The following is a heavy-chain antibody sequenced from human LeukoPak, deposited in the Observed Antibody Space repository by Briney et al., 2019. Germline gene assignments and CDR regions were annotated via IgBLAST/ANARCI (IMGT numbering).Heavy chain of an antibody. V-gene: IGHV1-8*03. Sequence: ASVKVSCKASGYTFTSHDINWVRQATGQGLEWMGWMNPNNGNAGYAQKFQGRVTITRNTSINTAYMELSSLRSEDTAVYYCARTIRTAIDRHWSDPWGQGTLVTVSS. CDR2: MNPNNGNA. CDR3: ARTIRTAIDRHWSDP. CDR1: GYTFTSHD. J-gene: IGHJ5*02. D-gene: IGHD5-18*01.